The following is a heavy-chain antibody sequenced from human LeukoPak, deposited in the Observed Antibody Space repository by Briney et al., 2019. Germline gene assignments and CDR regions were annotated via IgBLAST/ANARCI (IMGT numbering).Heavy chain of an antibody. CDR3: AKGMKQQLVYFDY. Sequence: GGSLRLPCAASGFTFDIYAMHWARQAPGRGREWVSGISWNSGSIGYADSVKGRFTISRDNAKNSLYLQMNSLRAEDTALYYCAKGMKQQLVYFDYWGQGTLVTVSS. CDR1: GFTFDIYA. V-gene: IGHV3-9*01. J-gene: IGHJ4*02. D-gene: IGHD6-13*01. CDR2: ISWNSGSI.